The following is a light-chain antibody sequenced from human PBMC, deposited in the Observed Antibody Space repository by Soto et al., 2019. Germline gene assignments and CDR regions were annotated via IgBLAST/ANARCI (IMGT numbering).Light chain of an antibody. J-gene: IGKJ1*01. Sequence: DIQMTQSPSSLSASVVERVTITCRASKSISSSLNWYQQRPGKAPNLLIYAESSLQSGVPSRFSGSGSGTEFTLTISSLQPKDFETYYCQQSFSTLRRTFGQGTKVEIK. CDR3: QQSFSTLRRT. CDR1: KSISSS. CDR2: AES. V-gene: IGKV1-39*01.